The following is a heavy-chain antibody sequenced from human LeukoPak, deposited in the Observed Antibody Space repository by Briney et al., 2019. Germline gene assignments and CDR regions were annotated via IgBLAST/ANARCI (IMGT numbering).Heavy chain of an antibody. CDR3: TRYIADSSGSPSPSAFNI. CDR1: GFTFSSYD. D-gene: IGHD3-22*01. V-gene: IGHV3-23*01. Sequence: GGSLRLSCAASGFTFSSYDMSWVRQAPGKGLEWVSGLSGSDLRTYYAESVKGRFTISRDNSKNSLYLQMNSLRVEDTAVYYCTRYIADSSGSPSPSAFNIWGQGTMVTVSS. J-gene: IGHJ3*02. CDR2: LSGSDLRT.